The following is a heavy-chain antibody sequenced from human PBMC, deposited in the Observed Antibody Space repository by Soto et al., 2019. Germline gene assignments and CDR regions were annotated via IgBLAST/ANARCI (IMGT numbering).Heavy chain of an antibody. CDR1: GNTFTYRY. J-gene: IGHJ1*01. D-gene: IGHD1-26*01. Sequence: SVKVSCKALGNTFTYRYLHWVRQAPGQALEWMGWITPFSGDVHYAQKFQERVTITRDRSINTAYMQMSSLRSEDTAMYFCAGGVAGSRPSTWELPDHWGKGIQVTVSS. V-gene: IGHV1-45*02. CDR2: ITPFSGDV. CDR3: AGGVAGSRPSTWELPDH.